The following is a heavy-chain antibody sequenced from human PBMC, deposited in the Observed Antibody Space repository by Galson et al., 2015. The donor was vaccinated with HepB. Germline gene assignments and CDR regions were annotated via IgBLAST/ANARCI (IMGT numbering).Heavy chain of an antibody. CDR2: INHSGST. CDR3: ARRPRPGYSYGGVSVNNWFDP. V-gene: IGHV4-34*01. CDR1: GGSFSGYY. D-gene: IGHD5-18*01. Sequence: SETLSLTCAVYGGSFSGYYWSWIRQPPGKGLEWIGEINHSGSTNYNPSLKSRVTISVDTSKNQLSLKLSSVTAADTAVYYCARRPRPGYSYGGVSVNNWFDPWGQGTLVTVSS. J-gene: IGHJ5*02.